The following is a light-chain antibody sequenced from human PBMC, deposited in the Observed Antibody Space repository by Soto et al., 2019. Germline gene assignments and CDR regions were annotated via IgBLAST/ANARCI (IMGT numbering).Light chain of an antibody. CDR1: QSVRND. V-gene: IGKV3-11*01. J-gene: IGKJ4*01. CDR3: QQRTYWART. Sequence: EIVLTQSPATLSLSPGERATLSCRASQSVRNDLVWYHQKPGQAPRVLIYSASNRATGIPATFSGSGSGTDYTRTTSSLEPEDFAVYYCQQRTYWARTFGGGSEVEVK. CDR2: SAS.